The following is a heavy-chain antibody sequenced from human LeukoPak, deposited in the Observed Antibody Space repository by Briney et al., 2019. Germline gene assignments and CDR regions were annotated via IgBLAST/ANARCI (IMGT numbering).Heavy chain of an antibody. D-gene: IGHD1-1*01. Sequence: PSETLSLTCTVSGGSISSYYWSWIRPPPGKGLEWIGYIYHSGSTNSSPSLKSRVTISVDTSKNQFSLRLSSVTAADTAVYYCARGNGDYVGYWGQGARVTVSS. CDR1: GGSISSYY. V-gene: IGHV4-59*01. CDR3: ARGNGDYVGY. CDR2: IYHSGST. J-gene: IGHJ4*02.